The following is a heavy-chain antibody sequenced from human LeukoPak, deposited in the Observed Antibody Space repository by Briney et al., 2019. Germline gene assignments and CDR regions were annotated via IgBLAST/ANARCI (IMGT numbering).Heavy chain of an antibody. J-gene: IGHJ4*02. Sequence: ASVKVSCKVSGYTLTVLSMHWVRQAPGKGLEWMGGFDPEDGETIYAQKFQGRVTMTEDTSTDTAYMELSSLRSEDTAVYYCATDKCTGCRGRYFRWGQGTLVTVSS. CDR3: ATDKCTGCRGRYFR. V-gene: IGHV1-24*01. CDR2: FDPEDGET. D-gene: IGHD3-9*01. CDR1: GYTLTVLS.